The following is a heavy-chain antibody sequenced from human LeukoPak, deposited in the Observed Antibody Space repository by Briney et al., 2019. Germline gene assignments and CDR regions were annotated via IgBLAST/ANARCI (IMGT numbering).Heavy chain of an antibody. J-gene: IGHJ4*02. CDR3: ARDVSIVGATALFDY. CDR1: GFTFNTYA. CDR2: TSSDGSDT. Sequence: PGGSLRLSCAASGFTFNTYAMHWGRQAPGKGLEWVAVTSSDGSDTYYADSVKGRFTISRDNAKNSLYLQMNSLRAEDTAVYYCARDVSIVGATALFDYWGQGTLVTVSS. V-gene: IGHV3-30*03. D-gene: IGHD1-26*01.